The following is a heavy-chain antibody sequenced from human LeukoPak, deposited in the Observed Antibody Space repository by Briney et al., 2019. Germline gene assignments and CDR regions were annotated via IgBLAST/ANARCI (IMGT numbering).Heavy chain of an antibody. CDR2: INHSGST. Sequence: SETLSLTCAVYGGSFSGYYWSWIRQPPGKGLEWIGEINHSGSTNYNPSLKSRVTISVDTSKNQFSLKLSSVTAADTAVYYCARGSRAGWLGELLKGSFDYWGQGTLVTVSS. CDR3: ARGSRAGWLGELLKGSFDY. V-gene: IGHV4-34*01. J-gene: IGHJ4*02. CDR1: GGSFSGYY. D-gene: IGHD3-10*01.